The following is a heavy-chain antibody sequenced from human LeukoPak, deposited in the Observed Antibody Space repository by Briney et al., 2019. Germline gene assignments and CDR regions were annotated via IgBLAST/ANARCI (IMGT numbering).Heavy chain of an antibody. J-gene: IGHJ6*02. V-gene: IGHV3-11*06. Sequence: GGSLRLSCAASGFTFSDYYMSWIRQAPGKGLEWVSYISSSSSYTNYADSVKGRFTISRDNAKNSLYLQMNSLRAEDTAVYYCAREDTVTTWPYYYYYGMDVWGQGTTVTVSS. CDR3: AREDTVTTWPYYYYYGMDV. D-gene: IGHD4-11*01. CDR2: ISSSSSYT. CDR1: GFTFSDYY.